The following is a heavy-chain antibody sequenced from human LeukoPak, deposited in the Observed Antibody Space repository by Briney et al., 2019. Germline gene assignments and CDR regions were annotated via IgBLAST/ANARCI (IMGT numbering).Heavy chain of an antibody. D-gene: IGHD1-1*01. CDR1: GYTFTSYG. V-gene: IGHV1-2*02. Sequence: GASVKVSCKASGYTFTSYGFSWVRRAPGQGLEWMGWINPNSGDTNYAQKFQGRVTMTRDTSINTAFMELSRLRSDDTAVYYCARDRHWNQGNFDYWGQGTLVTVSS. CDR2: INPNSGDT. CDR3: ARDRHWNQGNFDY. J-gene: IGHJ4*02.